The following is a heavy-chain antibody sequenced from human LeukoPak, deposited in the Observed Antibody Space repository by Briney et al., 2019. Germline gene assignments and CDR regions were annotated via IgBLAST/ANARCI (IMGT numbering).Heavy chain of an antibody. V-gene: IGHV3-72*01. CDR1: GFTVSSNY. J-gene: IGHJ4*02. CDR3: TRGTGD. Sequence: PGGSLRLSCAVSGFTVSSNYMDWVRQAPGKGLEWVGRIRNKANSYTTEYAASVKGRFTISRDDSKNSLYLQMNSLKTEDTAVYYCTRGTGDWGQGTLVTVSS. D-gene: IGHD2-8*02. CDR2: IRNKANSYTT.